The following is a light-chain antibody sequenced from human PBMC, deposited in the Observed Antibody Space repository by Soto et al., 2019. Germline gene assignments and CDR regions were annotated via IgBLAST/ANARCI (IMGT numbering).Light chain of an antibody. J-gene: IGLJ3*02. CDR3: QSYHSSLSGWV. CDR2: GNS. V-gene: IGLV1-40*01. Sequence: QSVLTQPPSVSGAPGQRVTISCTESSSNIGAGYDVHWYQQLPGTAPKLLIYGNSNRPSGVPDRFSGSKSGTSASLAITGLQAEDDADYYCQSYHSSLSGWVFGGGTKLTVL. CDR1: SSNIGAGYD.